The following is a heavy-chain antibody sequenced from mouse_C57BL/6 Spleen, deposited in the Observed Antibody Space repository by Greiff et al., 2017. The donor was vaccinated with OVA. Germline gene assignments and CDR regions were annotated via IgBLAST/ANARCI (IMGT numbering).Heavy chain of an antibody. D-gene: IGHD2-4*01. CDR2: INPNNGGT. CDR3: AEDYDDAMDY. J-gene: IGHJ4*01. CDR1: GYTFTDYN. V-gene: IGHV1-22*01. Sequence: EVQLQESGPELVKPGASVKMSCKASGYTFTDYNMHWVKQSHGKSLEWIGYINPNNGGTSYNQKFKGKATLTVNKSSSTAYMELRSLTSEDSAVYYCAEDYDDAMDYWGQGTSVTVSS.